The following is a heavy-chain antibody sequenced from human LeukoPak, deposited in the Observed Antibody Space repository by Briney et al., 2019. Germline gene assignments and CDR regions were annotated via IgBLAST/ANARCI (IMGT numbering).Heavy chain of an antibody. J-gene: IGHJ4*02. CDR3: ATDGSPFDN. Sequence: GGSLRLSCAASGLTFSSYWMSWVRQPPGKGLEWVANIKQDGNEKYYLDSVKGRFTISRDNAKNSLYLQMNSLRAEDTAVYYCATDGSPFDNWGQGTLVTVSS. V-gene: IGHV3-7*01. CDR1: GLTFSSYW. CDR2: IKQDGNEK.